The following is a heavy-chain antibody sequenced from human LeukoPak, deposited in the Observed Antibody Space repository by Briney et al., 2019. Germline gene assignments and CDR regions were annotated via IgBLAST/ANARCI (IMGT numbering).Heavy chain of an antibody. D-gene: IGHD6-6*01. V-gene: IGHV3-30*04. CDR1: GFTFSSYA. Sequence: GGSLRLSCAASGFTFSSYAIHWVRQAPGKGLEWVAVISYDGSNKNYADSVKGRFSISRDNSKNTLYLQMNSLRAEDTAVYYCARGSHRIEYRRSAAFDPWGQGALVTVSS. CDR2: ISYDGSNK. J-gene: IGHJ5*02. CDR3: ARGSHRIEYRRSAAFDP.